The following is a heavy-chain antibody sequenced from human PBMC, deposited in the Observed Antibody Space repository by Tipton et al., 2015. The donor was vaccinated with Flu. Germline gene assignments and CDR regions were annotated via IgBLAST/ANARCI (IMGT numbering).Heavy chain of an antibody. CDR1: GDSIASDYF. V-gene: IGHV4-38-2*02. Sequence: LRLSCSVSGDSIASDYFWGWIRQPPGKGLEWIGNIYHTGSTYYNPSLRSRVTILVDRSKNQFSLELTSVTAADTALYYCARGNYDSLTGYYAGGFYYFDYWGQGTLVTVSS. CDR3: ARGNYDSLTGYYAGGFYYFDY. CDR2: IYHTGST. D-gene: IGHD3-9*01. J-gene: IGHJ4*02.